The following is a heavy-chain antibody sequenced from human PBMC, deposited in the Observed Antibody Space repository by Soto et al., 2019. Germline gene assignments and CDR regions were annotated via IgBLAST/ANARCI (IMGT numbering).Heavy chain of an antibody. CDR3: ARSYSIAAGTNWFDP. Sequence: GSGPTLVNPTQTLTLTCTFSGFSLSTSGMCVSWIRQPPGKALEWLARIDWDDDKYYSTSLKTRLTISKDTSKNQVVLTMTNMDPVDTATYYCARSYSIAAGTNWFDPWGQGTLVTVSS. D-gene: IGHD6-13*01. CDR1: GFSLSTSGMC. V-gene: IGHV2-70*11. CDR2: IDWDDDK. J-gene: IGHJ5*02.